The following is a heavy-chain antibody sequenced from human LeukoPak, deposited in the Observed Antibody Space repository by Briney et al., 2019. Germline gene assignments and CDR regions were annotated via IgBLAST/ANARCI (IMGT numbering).Heavy chain of an antibody. CDR2: VGTGFDT. CDR3: ARHPNSNWDY. CDR1: GFTFSSHA. Sequence: GGSLRLSCVASGFTFSSHAMSWVRQAPGKGLEWVSTVGTGFDTYYTDSVKGRFTISRDNAQNSLYLQMNSLRVEDTAVYYCARHPNSNWDYWGQGTLVTVSS. D-gene: IGHD1-1*01. J-gene: IGHJ4*02. V-gene: IGHV3-23*01.